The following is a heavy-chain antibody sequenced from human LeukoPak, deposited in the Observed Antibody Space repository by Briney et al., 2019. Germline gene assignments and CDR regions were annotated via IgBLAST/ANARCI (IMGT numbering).Heavy chain of an antibody. CDR2: INHSGST. J-gene: IGHJ3*02. V-gene: IGHV4-34*01. CDR3: ARGLVVVPATIRLKDAFDI. CDR1: GGSFSGYY. Sequence: SETLSLTCAVYGGSFSGYYWSWIRQPPGKGLEWIGEINHSGSTNYNPSLKSRVTISVDTSKNQFSLKLSSVTAANTAVYYYARGLVVVPATIRLKDAFDIWGQGTMVTVSS. D-gene: IGHD2-2*01.